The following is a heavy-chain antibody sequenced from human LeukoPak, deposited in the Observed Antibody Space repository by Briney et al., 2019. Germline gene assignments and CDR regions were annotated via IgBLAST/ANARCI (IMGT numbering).Heavy chain of an antibody. D-gene: IGHD1-26*01. CDR3: ARDGGWQELSYFYYMDV. CDR1: GFTFSGYA. V-gene: IGHV3-30*04. Sequence: SGGSLRLSCAASGFTFSGYAMHWVRQAPGKGLEWVAVISFDGSNKYGADSVRGRFTISRDNSKNTLFLRMNSLRAEDTAVYYCARDGGWQELSYFYYMDVWGKGTTVTVSS. J-gene: IGHJ6*03. CDR2: ISFDGSNK.